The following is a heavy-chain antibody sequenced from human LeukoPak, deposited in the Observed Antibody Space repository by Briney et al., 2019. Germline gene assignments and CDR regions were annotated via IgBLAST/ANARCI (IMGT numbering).Heavy chain of an antibody. CDR2: IKEDGSAK. V-gene: IGHV3-7*01. J-gene: IGHJ4*02. D-gene: IGHD6-13*01. Sequence: GGSLRLSCAASGFIFRNSWMSWIRQAPGKGLEWVANIKEDGSAKNYVDSVKGRFTISRDNAKNSLYLQMNSLRAEDTAVYYCARDRAYSSFDYWGQGAPVTVSS. CDR3: ARDRAYSSFDY. CDR1: GFIFRNSW.